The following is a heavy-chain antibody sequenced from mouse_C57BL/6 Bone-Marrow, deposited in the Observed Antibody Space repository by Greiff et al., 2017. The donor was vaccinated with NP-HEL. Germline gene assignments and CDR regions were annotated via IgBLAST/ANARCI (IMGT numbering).Heavy chain of an antibody. V-gene: IGHV1-52*01. CDR3: ARPYYGNYVGFAY. J-gene: IGHJ3*01. CDR1: GYTFTSYW. CDR2: IDPSDSET. Sequence: QVQLQQPGAELVRPGSSVKLSCKASGYTFTSYWMHWVKQRPIQGLEWIGNIDPSDSETHYNQKFKDKATLTVDKSSSTAYMQLSSLTSEDSAVYYCARPYYGNYVGFAYWGQGTLVTVSA. D-gene: IGHD2-10*01.